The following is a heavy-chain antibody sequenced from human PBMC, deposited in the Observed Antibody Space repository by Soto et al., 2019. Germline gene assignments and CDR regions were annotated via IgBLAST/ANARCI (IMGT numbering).Heavy chain of an antibody. CDR3: ERDGSGWSEGYCSGGSCYYWFDP. J-gene: IGHJ5*02. D-gene: IGHD2-15*01. CDR1: GGTFSSYA. CDR2: IIPIFGTA. Sequence: QVQLVQSGAEVKKPGSSVKVSCKASGGTFSSYAISWVRQAPGQGLEWMGGIIPIFGTANYAQKFQGRVTISADESTSTAYMELSSLRSEDMAVDYCERDGSGWSEGYCSGGSCYYWFDPWGQGTLVTVSS. V-gene: IGHV1-69*01.